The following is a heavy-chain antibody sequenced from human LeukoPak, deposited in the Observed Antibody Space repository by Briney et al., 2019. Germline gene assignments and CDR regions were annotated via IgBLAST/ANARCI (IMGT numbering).Heavy chain of an antibody. CDR3: SKESALVGALVAFDY. D-gene: IGHD1-26*01. J-gene: IGHJ4*02. V-gene: IGHV3-23*01. CDR2: IRGNGGST. Sequence: RGCLRLSRPASGFTFSKYPMSWVRQAPGRGREWDSPIRGNGGSTYYAYSVKGRFTISRDNSKNALYLQMNSLRAEDTAVYYCSKESALVGALVAFDYWGQGTLVTVSS. CDR1: GFTFSKYP.